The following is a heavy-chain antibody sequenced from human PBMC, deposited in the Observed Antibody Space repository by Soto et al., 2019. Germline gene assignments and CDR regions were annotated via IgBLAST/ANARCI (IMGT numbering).Heavy chain of an antibody. J-gene: IGHJ6*02. CDR3: ARSLGGYGMDV. CDR2: IHPGDSDT. D-gene: IGHD3-16*01. Sequence: PGESLKISCKGSGYSFTSYWIGWVRQLPGKGLEWMGLIHPGDSDTRYSPSFQGQVTISADKSISTAHLQLSSLRASDTAIYYCARSLGGYGMDVWSQGTTVTVSS. CDR1: GYSFTSYW. V-gene: IGHV5-51*01.